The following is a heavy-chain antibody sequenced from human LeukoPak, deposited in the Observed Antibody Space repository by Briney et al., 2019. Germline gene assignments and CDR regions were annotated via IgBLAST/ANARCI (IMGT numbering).Heavy chain of an antibody. J-gene: IGHJ4*02. Sequence: TSVKVSCKASGYTFTSYYMHWVRQAPGQGLEWMGIINPSGGSTSYAQKFQGRVTMTRDTSTSTVYMELSSLRSEDTAVYYCARADITMTVDYWGQGTLVTVSS. CDR1: GYTFTSYY. CDR3: ARADITMTVDY. D-gene: IGHD3-22*01. CDR2: INPSGGST. V-gene: IGHV1-46*01.